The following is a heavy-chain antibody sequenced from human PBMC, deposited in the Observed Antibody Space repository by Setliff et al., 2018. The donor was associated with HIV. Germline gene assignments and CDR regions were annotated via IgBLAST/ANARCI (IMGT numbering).Heavy chain of an antibody. CDR2: IYHTGIT. J-gene: IGHJ4*02. CDR1: GGSITRTPYY. D-gene: IGHD3-10*01. CDR3: ARLSGGMVSNY. Sequence: PSETLSLTCTVSGGSITRTPYYWGWIRQPPGKGLEWIGSIYHTGITYDNPSLKSRVTISVDTSKNQISLRLSSVTAADTAVYYCARLSGGMVSNYWGQGTLVTVSS. V-gene: IGHV4-39*01.